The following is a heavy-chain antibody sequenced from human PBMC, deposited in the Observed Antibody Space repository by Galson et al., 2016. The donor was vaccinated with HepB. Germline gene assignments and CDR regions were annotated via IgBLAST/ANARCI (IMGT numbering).Heavy chain of an antibody. CDR1: GYTFTNYW. CDR3: ARSQQIVVMSASDAFDI. Sequence: QSGAEVKKPGESLKISCKGSGYTFTNYWIGWVRQMPGKGLEWMGIIYPGDSDTRYSPSFQGQVTISADKSISTAYLQWSSLRASDTAMYYCARSQQIVVMSASDAFDIWGQGTLVTVSS. J-gene: IGHJ3*02. D-gene: IGHD2-21*01. V-gene: IGHV5-51*01. CDR2: IYPGDSDT.